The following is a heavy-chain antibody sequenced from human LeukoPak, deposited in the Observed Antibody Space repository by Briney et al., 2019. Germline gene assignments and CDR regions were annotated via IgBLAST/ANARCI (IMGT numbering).Heavy chain of an antibody. Sequence: SVKVSCTASGGTFSSYAISWVRQAPGQGLEWMGGIIPIFGTANYAQKFQGRVTITADESTSTAYMELSSLRSEDTAVYYCARETGATKAADYWGQGTLVTVSS. CDR1: GGTFSSYA. D-gene: IGHD1-26*01. CDR2: IIPIFGTA. V-gene: IGHV1-69*13. CDR3: ARETGATKAADY. J-gene: IGHJ4*02.